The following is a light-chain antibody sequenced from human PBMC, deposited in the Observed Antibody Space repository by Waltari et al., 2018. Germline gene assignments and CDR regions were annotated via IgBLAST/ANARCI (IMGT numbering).Light chain of an antibody. Sequence: QSALTQPASVSGSPGQSITISCSGTSSDIGSYNLVSWYQQHPGKAPKPLIYDVTERPAGVSDRFSGSKSGNAASLTISGLQAEDEADYYCSSYAGTSTSVLLGGGTKLTVL. CDR1: SSDIGSYNL. CDR3: SSYAGTSTSVL. J-gene: IGLJ2*01. V-gene: IGLV2-23*02. CDR2: DVT.